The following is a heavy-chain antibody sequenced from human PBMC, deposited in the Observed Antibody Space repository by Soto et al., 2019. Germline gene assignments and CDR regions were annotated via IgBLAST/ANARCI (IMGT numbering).Heavy chain of an antibody. D-gene: IGHD3-22*01. CDR2: ISGYNGNT. Sequence: ASVKVSCKTSGYSFTTYGISWVRQAPGQGLEWMGWISGYNGNTNYAQNLQGRVTMTTDTSTSTAYMELRSLRSDDTAVYYCARIHDSSGYYYNLGYYFDYWGQGTLVTVSS. J-gene: IGHJ4*02. V-gene: IGHV1-18*01. CDR3: ARIHDSSGYYYNLGYYFDY. CDR1: GYSFTTYG.